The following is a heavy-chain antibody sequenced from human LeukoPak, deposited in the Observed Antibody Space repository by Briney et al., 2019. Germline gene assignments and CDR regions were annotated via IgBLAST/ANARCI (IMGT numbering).Heavy chain of an antibody. Sequence: GGSLRLSCAASGFTFSSYGMHWVRQAPGKGLEWVAVIWYDGSNKYYADSVKGRFTISRDNSKNTLYLQMNSLRAEDTAVYYCARERSVTTDYYGMDVWGQGTTVTVSS. CDR2: IWYDGSNK. CDR3: ARERSVTTDYYGMDV. J-gene: IGHJ6*02. V-gene: IGHV3-33*01. CDR1: GFTFSSYG. D-gene: IGHD4-17*01.